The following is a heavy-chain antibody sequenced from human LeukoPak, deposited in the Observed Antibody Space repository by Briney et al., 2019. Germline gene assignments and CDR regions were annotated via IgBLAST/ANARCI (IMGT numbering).Heavy chain of an antibody. CDR1: GYTFTGYY. J-gene: IGHJ5*02. CDR3: AREGRFVVVPAAISFTVMANWFDP. Sequence: ASVKVSCKASGYTFTGYYMHWVRQAPGQGLEWMGWINPNSGGTNYAQKFQGRVTMTGDTSISTAYMELSRLRSDDTAVYYCAREGRFVVVPAAISFTVMANWFDPWGQGTLVTVSS. D-gene: IGHD2-2*01. CDR2: INPNSGGT. V-gene: IGHV1-2*02.